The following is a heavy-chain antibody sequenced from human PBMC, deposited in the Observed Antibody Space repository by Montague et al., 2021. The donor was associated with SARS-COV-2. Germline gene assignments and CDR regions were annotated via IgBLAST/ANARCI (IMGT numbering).Heavy chain of an antibody. D-gene: IGHD6-19*01. Sequence: SETLSLTCTVSGGSINIYYWSWIRQPPGKGLEWLGYIFYSGSTNYNPSLKSRVTISLDTSQNQFSLKLSSVTAADTAVYYCARGSGWMGNAFDIWGQGTMVTVSS. CDR2: IFYSGST. CDR1: GGSINIYY. CDR3: ARGSGWMGNAFDI. V-gene: IGHV4-59*12. J-gene: IGHJ3*02.